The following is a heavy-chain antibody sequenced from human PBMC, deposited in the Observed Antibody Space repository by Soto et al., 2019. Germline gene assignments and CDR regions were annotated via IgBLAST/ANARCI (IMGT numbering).Heavy chain of an antibody. CDR2: ISPYNGNT. CDR3: ARDLDGSGSYYTDH. J-gene: IGHJ4*02. CDR1: GYIFITYG. D-gene: IGHD3-10*01. V-gene: IGHV1-18*01. Sequence: ASAKVSCKASGYIFITYGISWVRQAPGQGLEWLGRISPYNGNTNYAQNLQGRVTMTTDTATSTAYMELRSLRSDDTAVYYCARDLDGSGSYYTDHWGPVTQVTVYS.